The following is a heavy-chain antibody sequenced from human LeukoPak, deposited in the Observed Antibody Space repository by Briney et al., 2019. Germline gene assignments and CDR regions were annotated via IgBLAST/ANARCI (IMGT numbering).Heavy chain of an antibody. Sequence: PGGSLRLSCAASGFTFSSYWMSWVRQAPGKGLEWVSAISGSGGSTYYADSVKGRFTISRDNSKNTLYLQMNSLRAEDTAVYYCAKDGSGYYGSGSYDYDAFDIWGQGTMVTVSS. CDR2: ISGSGGST. CDR1: GFTFSSYW. CDR3: AKDGSGYYGSGSYDYDAFDI. J-gene: IGHJ3*02. V-gene: IGHV3-23*01. D-gene: IGHD3-10*01.